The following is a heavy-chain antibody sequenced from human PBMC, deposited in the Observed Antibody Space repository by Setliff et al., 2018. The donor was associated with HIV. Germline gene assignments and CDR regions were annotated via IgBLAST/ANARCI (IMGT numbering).Heavy chain of an antibody. CDR3: VRSGIILGITPWY. CDR1: GFTFSGHW. J-gene: IGHJ4*02. CDR2: IKQDGGET. D-gene: IGHD3-22*01. Sequence: GGSLRLSCATSGFTFSGHWMTWVRQAPGKGLEWVANIKQDGGETYYLDSVRGRFTISRDNAKGALYLQMNSLRAEDTAMYYCVRSGIILGITPWYWGQGTLVTVSS. V-gene: IGHV3-7*01.